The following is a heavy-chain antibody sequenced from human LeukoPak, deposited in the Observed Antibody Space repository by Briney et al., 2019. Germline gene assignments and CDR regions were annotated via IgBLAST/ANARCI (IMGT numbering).Heavy chain of an antibody. CDR3: ARDGSIAAPFDY. V-gene: IGHV3-21*01. J-gene: IGHJ4*02. CDR1: GFIFSSYS. Sequence: GGSLRLSCAASGFIFSSYSMNWVRQAPGKGLEWVSSISSSSSYIYYVDSVKGRFTISRDNAKNSLYLQMNSLRAEDTAVYYCARDGSIAAPFDYWGQGTLVTVSS. D-gene: IGHD6-6*01. CDR2: ISSSSSYI.